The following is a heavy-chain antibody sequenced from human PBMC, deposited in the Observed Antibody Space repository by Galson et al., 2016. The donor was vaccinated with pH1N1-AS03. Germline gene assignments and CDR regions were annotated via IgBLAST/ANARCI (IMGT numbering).Heavy chain of an antibody. CDR3: ARGDPAVADFVY. V-gene: IGHV4-61*02. CDR1: GDSFSSNIYY. Sequence: TLSLTCTVSGDSFSSNIYYWNWLRQPAGKGLEWIGRIYTSGVTHYHPSLESRATISIDTSKTQFSLELTSVTAADTAMYYCARGDPAVADFVYWGQGTLVTVSS. D-gene: IGHD6-19*01. CDR2: IYTSGVT. J-gene: IGHJ4*02.